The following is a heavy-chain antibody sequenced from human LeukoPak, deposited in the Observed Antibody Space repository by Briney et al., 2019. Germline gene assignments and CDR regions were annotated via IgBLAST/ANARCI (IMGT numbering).Heavy chain of an antibody. J-gene: IGHJ6*02. CDR3: ARVHGDGRYYYGMDV. Sequence: PSETLSLTCAVYGGSFSGYYWSWIRQPPGKGLEWIGYIYYSGSTNYNPSLKSRVTISVDTSKNQFSLKLSSVTAADTAVYYCARVHGDGRYYYGMDVWGQGTTVTVSS. CDR2: IYYSGST. CDR1: GGSFSGYY. V-gene: IGHV4-59*08. D-gene: IGHD1-26*01.